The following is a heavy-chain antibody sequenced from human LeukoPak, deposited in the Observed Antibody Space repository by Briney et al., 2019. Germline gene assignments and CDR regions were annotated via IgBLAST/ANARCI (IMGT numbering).Heavy chain of an antibody. CDR2: IYYSGST. CDR3: ARDRSIVATILRMYYFDY. Sequence: SETLSLTCTVSGGSISSYYWSWIRQPPGKGLEWIGYIYYSGSTNYNPSLKSRGTISVDTSKNQFSLKLSSVTAADTAVYYCARDRSIVATILRMYYFDYWGQGTLVTVSS. D-gene: IGHD5-12*01. V-gene: IGHV4-59*12. J-gene: IGHJ4*02. CDR1: GGSISSYY.